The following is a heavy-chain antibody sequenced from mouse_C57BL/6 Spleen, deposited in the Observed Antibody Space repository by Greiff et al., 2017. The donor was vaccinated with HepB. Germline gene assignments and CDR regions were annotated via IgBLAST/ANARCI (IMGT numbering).Heavy chain of an antibody. J-gene: IGHJ4*01. V-gene: IGHV1-64*01. CDR3: ARSDYSTPYYAMDY. CDR1: GYTFTSYW. D-gene: IGHD2-5*01. CDR2: IHPNSGST. Sequence: VQLQQPGAELVKPGASVKLSCKASGYTFTSYWMHWVKQRPGQGLEWIGMIHPNSGSTNYNEKFKSKATLTVDKSSSTAYMQLSSLTSEDSAVYYCARSDYSTPYYAMDYWGQGTSVTVSS.